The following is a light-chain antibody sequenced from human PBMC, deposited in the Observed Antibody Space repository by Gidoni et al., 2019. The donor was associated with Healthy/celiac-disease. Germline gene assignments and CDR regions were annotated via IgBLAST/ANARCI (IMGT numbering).Light chain of an antibody. V-gene: IGKV4-1*01. Sequence: DIVMIHPPDPRAVSLGARATINCKSSQSVLYSYNNKNYLAWYQQKPGQPPKLLIYGSSTREYGVPDRFSGSGSGTDFTLTISSLQAEDVAVYYCQQYDSTLYTFGQGTKLEIK. CDR3: QQYDSTLYT. CDR1: QSVLYSYNNKNY. J-gene: IGKJ2*01. CDR2: GSS.